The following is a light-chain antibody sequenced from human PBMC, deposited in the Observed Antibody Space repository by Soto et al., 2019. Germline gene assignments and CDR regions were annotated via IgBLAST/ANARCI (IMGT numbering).Light chain of an antibody. CDR3: SSYTSSSTYI. CDR1: SSDVGGYGY. Sequence: QSALTQPASVSGSPGQSITVSCTGTSSDVGGYGYVSWYQQHPGKAPKLMIYEVSNRPSGVSNRFSGSKSGNTASLTISGLQAEDEADYYCSSYTSSSTYIFGTGTKLTV. V-gene: IGLV2-14*01. CDR2: EVS. J-gene: IGLJ1*01.